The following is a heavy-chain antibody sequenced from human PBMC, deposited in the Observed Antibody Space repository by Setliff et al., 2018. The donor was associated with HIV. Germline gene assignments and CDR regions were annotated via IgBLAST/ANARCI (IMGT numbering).Heavy chain of an antibody. Sequence: TLSLTCTVSGGSISGGGYFWSWVRQHPGKGLEWIGYIYYTGNTYYNPSLKSRITISIDTSKNQFSLNLNSVTAADTAVYYCARVPRITTLRNAFDIWGQGTMVTVSS. D-gene: IGHD3-10*01. CDR2: IYYTGNT. CDR1: GGSISGGGYF. V-gene: IGHV4-31*03. J-gene: IGHJ3*02. CDR3: ARVPRITTLRNAFDI.